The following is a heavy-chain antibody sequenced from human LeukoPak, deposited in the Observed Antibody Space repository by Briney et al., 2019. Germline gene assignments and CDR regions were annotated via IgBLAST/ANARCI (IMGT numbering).Heavy chain of an antibody. CDR2: ITAGNGNT. Sequence: ASVKVSCKASGYNFRNYGIGWVRQAPRQGLEWMGWITAGNGNTNYAQKVQGRVTMTTDTSTSTAYMELRSLRSDDTAVYFCARDSARGYSYGYNAFDVWGQGTMVTVSS. V-gene: IGHV1-18*01. J-gene: IGHJ3*01. D-gene: IGHD5-18*01. CDR3: ARDSARGYSYGYNAFDV. CDR1: GYNFRNYG.